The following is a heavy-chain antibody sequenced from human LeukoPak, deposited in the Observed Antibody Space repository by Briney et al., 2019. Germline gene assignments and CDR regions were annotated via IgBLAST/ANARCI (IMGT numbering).Heavy chain of an antibody. D-gene: IGHD2-2*01. V-gene: IGHV1-69*05. CDR3: PIQYCSSTSCYPESYDY. Sequence: SVKVSCKASGGTFSSYAISWVRQAPGQGLEWMGGIIPIFGTANYAQKFQGRVTITTDESTSTAYMELSSLRSEDTAVYYCPIQYCSSTSCYPESYDYWGQGTLVTVSS. CDR2: IIPIFGTA. J-gene: IGHJ4*02. CDR1: GGTFSSYA.